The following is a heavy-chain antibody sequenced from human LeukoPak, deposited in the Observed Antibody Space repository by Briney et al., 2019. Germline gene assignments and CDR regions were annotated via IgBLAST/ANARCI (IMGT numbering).Heavy chain of an antibody. CDR2: ICAYNGNT. Sequence: ASVKVSCKASGYTFTSYGISWVRQAPGQGLEWMGWICAYNGNTNYAQKLQGRVTMTTDTSPSTAYMELRRLRSGDTAVYYCAREYYYGSPDFDYWGEGTLVTVPS. CDR3: AREYYYGSPDFDY. CDR1: GYTFTSYG. D-gene: IGHD3-10*01. J-gene: IGHJ4*02. V-gene: IGHV1-18*01.